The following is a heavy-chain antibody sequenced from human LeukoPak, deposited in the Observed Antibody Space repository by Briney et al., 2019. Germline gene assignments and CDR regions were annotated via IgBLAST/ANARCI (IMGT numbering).Heavy chain of an antibody. V-gene: IGHV1-58*01. Sequence: SVKVSCKASGFTFTSSAVQWVRQARGQRLEWIGWIVVGSGNTNYAQKFQERVTITRDMSTSTAYMELSSLRSEDTAVYYCARDGDIVVVPAAIGTWYFDLWGRGTLVTVSS. CDR3: ARDGDIVVVPAAIGTWYFDL. J-gene: IGHJ2*01. D-gene: IGHD2-2*02. CDR1: GFTFTSSA. CDR2: IVVGSGNT.